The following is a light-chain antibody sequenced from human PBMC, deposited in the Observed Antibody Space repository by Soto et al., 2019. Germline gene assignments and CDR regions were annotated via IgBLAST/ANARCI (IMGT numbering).Light chain of an antibody. V-gene: IGKV3-11*01. CDR3: QQRSTWPYT. J-gene: IGKJ2*01. CDR1: QSVSGY. CDR2: DTS. Sequence: EIVLTQSPATLSLSPGERATLSCRASQSVSGYLAWYQQRPGQAPRLVMYDTSNRATGIPVRFSGSGSGTDFTLTIPSLAPEDFAVYYCQQRSTWPYTFGQGTKLDLK.